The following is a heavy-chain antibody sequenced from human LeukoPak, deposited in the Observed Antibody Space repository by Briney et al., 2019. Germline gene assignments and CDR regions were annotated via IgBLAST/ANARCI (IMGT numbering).Heavy chain of an antibody. V-gene: IGHV3-30*14. CDR3: ARERLAIDAFDI. J-gene: IGHJ3*02. CDR2: ISYDGSNK. CDR1: GFTCSSYA. Sequence: GGSLRLSCAASGFTCSSYAMHWVRQAPGKGLEWVAVISYDGSNKYYADSVKGRFTISRDNSKNTLYLQMNSLRAEDTAVYYCARERLAIDAFDIWGQGTMVTVSS.